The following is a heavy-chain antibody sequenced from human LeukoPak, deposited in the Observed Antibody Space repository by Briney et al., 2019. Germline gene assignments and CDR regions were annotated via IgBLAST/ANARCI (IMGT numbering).Heavy chain of an antibody. CDR3: ARERAAAGTYYFDY. V-gene: IGHV4-59*01. J-gene: IGHJ4*02. Sequence: SETLSLTCTASGGSISSYYWSWIRQPPGKGLEWIGYIYYSGSTNYNPSLKSRVTISVDTSKNQFSLKLSSVTAADTAVYYCARERAAAGTYYFDYWGQGTLVTVSS. CDR2: IYYSGST. D-gene: IGHD6-13*01. CDR1: GGSISSYY.